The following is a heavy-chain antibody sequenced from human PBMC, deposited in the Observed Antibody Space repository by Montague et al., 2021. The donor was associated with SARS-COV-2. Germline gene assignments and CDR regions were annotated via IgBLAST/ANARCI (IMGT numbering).Heavy chain of an antibody. V-gene: IGHV4-59*08. CDR1: GGSISSSY. CDR2: IYYSGST. J-gene: IGHJ4*02. D-gene: IGHD3-10*01. CDR3: ARSSGSCSTVDF. Sequence: SETLSLTCTVSGGSISSSYWTWIRQPPGKGLEWIGYIYYSGSTSYNPSLKSRVTMSVDTSKNQFSLKLSSVTAADTAVYYCARSSGSCSTVDFWGQGTLVTVSS.